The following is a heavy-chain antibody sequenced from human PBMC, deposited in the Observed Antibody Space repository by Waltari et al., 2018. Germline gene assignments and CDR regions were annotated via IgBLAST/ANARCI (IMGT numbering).Heavy chain of an antibody. CDR3: ARGGGYSYGYGY. V-gene: IGHV4-61*09. Sequence: QVQLQESGPGLVKPSQTLSLTCTVSGGSISSGSYYWSWIRQPAGKGLEWIGYIYTSGSTNYNPSLKSRVTISVDTSKNQFSLKLSSLRSEDTAVYYCARGGGYSYGYGYWGQGTLVTVSS. CDR1: GGSISSGSYY. J-gene: IGHJ4*02. CDR2: IYTSGST. D-gene: IGHD5-18*01.